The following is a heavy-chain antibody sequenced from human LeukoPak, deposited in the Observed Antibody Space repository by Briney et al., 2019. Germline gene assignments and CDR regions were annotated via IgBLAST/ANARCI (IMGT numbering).Heavy chain of an antibody. CDR3: AKGDRDRSVAY. V-gene: IGHV3-23*01. Sequence: PGGSLRLSCAASGFTFSSYAMSWVRQAPGKGLQWVSAISGIGGSTYYADSVKGRFTISRDNSKNTLYLQMNSLRAEDTAVYYCAKGDRDRSVAYWGQGTLVTVSS. J-gene: IGHJ4*02. D-gene: IGHD3-10*01. CDR2: ISGIGGST. CDR1: GFTFSSYA.